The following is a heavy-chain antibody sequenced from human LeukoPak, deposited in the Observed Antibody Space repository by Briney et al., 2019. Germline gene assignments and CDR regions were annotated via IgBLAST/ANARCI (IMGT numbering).Heavy chain of an antibody. D-gene: IGHD6-19*01. Sequence: GGSLRRSCAASGFTFDDYAMHWVRQAPGKGLEWVSGISWNSGSIGYADSVKGRFTISRDNAKTSLYLQMNSLRAEDTALYYCAKDMDIAVAGALGAIDYWGQGTLVTVSS. CDR2: ISWNSGSI. CDR3: AKDMDIAVAGALGAIDY. J-gene: IGHJ4*02. V-gene: IGHV3-9*01. CDR1: GFTFDDYA.